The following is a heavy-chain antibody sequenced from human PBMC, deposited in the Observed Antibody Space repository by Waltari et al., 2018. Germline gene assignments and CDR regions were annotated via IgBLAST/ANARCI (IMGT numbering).Heavy chain of an antibody. D-gene: IGHD3-3*01. CDR2: VDPEDGET. Sequence: EVHLTQSGAEVKKPGATVKISCKASGYSFTDQSLHWVRQAPGNGPEWIGRVDPEDGETTLAEKCEGRVTMTADTSTDTAYMDLSRLRSEDTALYYCMTLPIFGLVIKNYWGQGTLVTVSS. J-gene: IGHJ1*01. V-gene: IGHV1-69-2*01. CDR3: MTLPIFGLVIKNY. CDR1: GYSFTDQS.